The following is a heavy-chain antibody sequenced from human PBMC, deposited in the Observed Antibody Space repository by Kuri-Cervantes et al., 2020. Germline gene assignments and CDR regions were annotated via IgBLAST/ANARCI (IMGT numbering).Heavy chain of an antibody. CDR1: GFTFSDRY. V-gene: IGHV3-72*01. Sequence: GESLKISCAASGFTFSDRYMDWVRQAPGKGLDWVGRIRNKANSHTTEYAASVEGRFTISRDDSKNSLYLQMNSLETEDTAVYFCASERDGSLDYWGQGTLVTVSS. D-gene: IGHD5-24*01. J-gene: IGHJ4*02. CDR2: IRNKANSHTT. CDR3: ASERDGSLDY.